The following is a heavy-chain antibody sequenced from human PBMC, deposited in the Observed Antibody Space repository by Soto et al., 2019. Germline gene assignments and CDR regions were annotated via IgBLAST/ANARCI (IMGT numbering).Heavy chain of an antibody. CDR2: IIPIFGTA. J-gene: IGHJ6*02. CDR1: GGTFSSYA. CDR3: ARADGEGPHYYYYYGMDV. V-gene: IGHV1-69*01. Sequence: QVQLVQSGAEVKKPGSSVKVSCKASGGTFSSYAISWVRQAPGQRLEWMGGIIPIFGTANYAQKFQGRVTITADESTSTAYMELSSLRSEDTAVYYCARADGEGPHYYYYYGMDVWGQGTTVTVSS. D-gene: IGHD4-17*01.